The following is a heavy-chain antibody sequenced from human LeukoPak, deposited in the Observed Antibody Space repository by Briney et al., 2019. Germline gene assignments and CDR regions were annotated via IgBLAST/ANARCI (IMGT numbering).Heavy chain of an antibody. Sequence: GGSLRLSCAASGFTFSDYYMSWIRQAPGNGLEWISYICDSGRTIYYADSVKGRFTISRDNAKNSVYLQMNNLGAEDTAVYYCARDRLGDYDHSGYYDKWGQGTLVTVSS. CDR3: ARDRLGDYDHSGYYDK. CDR1: GFTFSDYY. D-gene: IGHD3-22*01. J-gene: IGHJ4*02. CDR2: ICDSGRTI. V-gene: IGHV3-11*01.